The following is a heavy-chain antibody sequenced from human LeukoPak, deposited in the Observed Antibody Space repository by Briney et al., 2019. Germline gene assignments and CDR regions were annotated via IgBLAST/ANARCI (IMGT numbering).Heavy chain of an antibody. CDR2: IIPIIGTP. V-gene: IGHV1-69*04. Sequence: SVKVSCKASGGTFSSNVISWVRQAPGQGLEWMGRIIPIIGTPDYAQKFQGRVTITADKSTNTAYMELTSLKSDDTAVYYCARAGGSSWYVSLYHWGQGTLVTVSS. D-gene: IGHD6-13*01. CDR1: GGTFSSNV. CDR3: ARAGGSSWYVSLYH. J-gene: IGHJ4*02.